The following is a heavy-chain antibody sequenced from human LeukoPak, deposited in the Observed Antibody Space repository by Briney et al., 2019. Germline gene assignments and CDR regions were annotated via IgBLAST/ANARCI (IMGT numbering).Heavy chain of an antibody. J-gene: IGHJ1*01. CDR2: IYYSGST. V-gene: IGHV4-61*01. D-gene: IGHD3-22*01. Sequence: SQTLSLTCTVSGGSISSGSYYWSWIRQPPGKGLEWIGYIYYSGSTNYNPSLKSRVTISVDTSKNQFSLKLSSVTAADTAVYYCARTSTPYYYDSSGYREYFQHWGQGTLVTVSS. CDR3: ARTSTPYYYDSSGYREYFQH. CDR1: GGSISSGSYY.